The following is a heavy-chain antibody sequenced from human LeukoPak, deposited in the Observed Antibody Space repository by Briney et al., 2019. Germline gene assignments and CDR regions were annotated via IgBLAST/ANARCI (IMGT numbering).Heavy chain of an antibody. V-gene: IGHV3-30*18. CDR2: ISYDGRNE. D-gene: IGHD2-21*01. Sequence: GGSLRLSCVASGFTFSSYAMHWVRQVPGKGLEWVAVISYDGRNEYYADFVKGRFTISRDKSKNTLYLQMNSLRDEDTAVYYCAKIRVGGVVVGGEYDYWGQGTLVTVSS. J-gene: IGHJ4*02. CDR3: AKIRVGGVVVGGEYDY. CDR1: GFTFSSYA.